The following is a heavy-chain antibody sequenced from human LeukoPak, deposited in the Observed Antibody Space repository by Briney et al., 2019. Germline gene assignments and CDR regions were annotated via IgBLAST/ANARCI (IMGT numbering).Heavy chain of an antibody. V-gene: IGHV4-4*07. CDR3: ARVGYGSGSWGWFDP. D-gene: IGHD3-10*01. Sequence: PSETLSLTCTVSGGSISSYYWSWIRQPAGKGLQWIGRIYATGSTNYNPSLKSRVSMSLDTSKNQFSLRLSSVTAADTAVYYCARVGYGSGSWGWFDPWGQGTLVTVSS. CDR2: IYATGST. J-gene: IGHJ5*02. CDR1: GGSISSYY.